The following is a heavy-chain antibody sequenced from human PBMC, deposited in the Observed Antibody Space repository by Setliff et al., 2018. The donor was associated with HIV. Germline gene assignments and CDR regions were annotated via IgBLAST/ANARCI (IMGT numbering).Heavy chain of an antibody. Sequence: GGSLRLSCAASGFTFSSYSMNWVRQAPGKGLEWVSSISSSSSYIYYADSVKGRFTISRDNAKNSLFLQMNNLRVEDTAIYYCARPLYGGNSDIGGYWGQGIMVTVSS. D-gene: IGHD4-17*01. CDR3: ARPLYGGNSDIGGY. CDR1: GFTFSSYS. V-gene: IGHV3-21*01. J-gene: IGHJ4*02. CDR2: ISSSSSYI.